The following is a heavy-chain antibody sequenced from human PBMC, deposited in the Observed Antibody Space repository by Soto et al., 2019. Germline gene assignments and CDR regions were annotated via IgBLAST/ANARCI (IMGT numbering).Heavy chain of an antibody. CDR2: TYYRSKWYN. Sequence: PSQTLSLTCAISGDSVSSNSAAWNWIRQSPSRGLEWLGRTYYRSKWYNDYAVSVKSRITINPDTSKNQFSLQLNSVTPEDTAVYYCARAKFPFANPGSGSGVAFEIWGQGTMVTVSS. D-gene: IGHD6-19*01. CDR3: ARAKFPFANPGSGSGVAFEI. V-gene: IGHV6-1*01. CDR1: GDSVSSNSAA. J-gene: IGHJ3*02.